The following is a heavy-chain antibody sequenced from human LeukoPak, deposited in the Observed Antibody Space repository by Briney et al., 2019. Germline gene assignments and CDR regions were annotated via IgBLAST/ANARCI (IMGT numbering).Heavy chain of an antibody. Sequence: PGGSLRLSCEASRFPFNTYHFHWVRQAPGKGLEWLAVVSSDGSDNYNADSVKGRFTISRDNSKNTVYLQMNGLRVEDTAVYYCVRYRVSYKYYAMDVWGQGTTVTVSS. D-gene: IGHD4-11*01. CDR1: RFPFNTYH. CDR2: VSSDGSDN. J-gene: IGHJ6*02. CDR3: VRYRVSYKYYAMDV. V-gene: IGHV3-30-3*01.